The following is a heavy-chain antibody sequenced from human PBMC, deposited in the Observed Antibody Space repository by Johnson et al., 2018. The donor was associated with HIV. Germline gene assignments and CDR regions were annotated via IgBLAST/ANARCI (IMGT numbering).Heavy chain of an antibody. CDR3: TAPIVGAIDAFDI. CDR2: IKSKIDGGTT. J-gene: IGHJ3*02. Sequence: VQLVESGGGVVQPGRSLRLSCAASGFTFSTYALHWVRQAPGKGLEWVGRIKSKIDGGTTDYAAPVKGRFPISRDDAKNTLYLQMNSLETEDTAVYYCTAPIVGAIDAFDIWGQGTKVTVSS. CDR1: GFTFSTYA. D-gene: IGHD1-26*01. V-gene: IGHV3-15*01.